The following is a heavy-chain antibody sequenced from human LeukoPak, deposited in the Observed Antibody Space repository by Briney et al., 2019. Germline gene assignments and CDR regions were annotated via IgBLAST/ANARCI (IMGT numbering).Heavy chain of an antibody. CDR3: ANSPGYGMDV. V-gene: IGHV3-33*06. CDR1: GFTFSSYD. Sequence: PGRSLRLSCAASGFTFSSYDMHWVRQAPGKGLEWVALIWYDGSNKNYADSVKGRFTISRDNSKNTLYLQMDSLRAEDTAVYYCANSPGYGMDVWGQGTTVTVSS. J-gene: IGHJ6*02. CDR2: IWYDGSNK.